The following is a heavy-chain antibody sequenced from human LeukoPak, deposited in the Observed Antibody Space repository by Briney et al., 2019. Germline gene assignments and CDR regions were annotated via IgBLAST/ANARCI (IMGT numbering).Heavy chain of an antibody. D-gene: IGHD3-3*01. J-gene: IGHJ3*02. CDR1: GFTFSSYW. CDR3: ARATEYYDFWSGSSYAFDI. CDR2: LKQDGSGK. Sequence: QPGGSLRLSLAASGFTFSSYWISWVRQAPGKGPEWVANLKQDGSGKYYVDSVKGRFTISRDKAKNSLYLQMNSRRAEDTAVYYCARATEYYDFWSGSSYAFDIWGQGTMVTVSS. V-gene: IGHV3-7*01.